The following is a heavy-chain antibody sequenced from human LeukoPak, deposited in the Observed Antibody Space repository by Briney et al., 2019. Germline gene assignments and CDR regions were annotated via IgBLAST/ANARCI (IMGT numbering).Heavy chain of an antibody. J-gene: IGHJ6*03. CDR1: DYCISCGYGYY. Sequence: SETLSLTCTVSDYCISCGYGYYWGWIRQPPGKGLERFGNIYHSGTTYYDHFNSSLRSRVTITIHTSKSQCSLSLTPVTAADTAVYFCARGRVSSSTRYCTYNYYFYMDVWGKGTTVTVSS. CDR3: ARGRVSSSTRYCTYNYYFYMDV. D-gene: IGHD2-8*02. V-gene: IGHV4-38-2*02. CDR2: IYHSGTT.